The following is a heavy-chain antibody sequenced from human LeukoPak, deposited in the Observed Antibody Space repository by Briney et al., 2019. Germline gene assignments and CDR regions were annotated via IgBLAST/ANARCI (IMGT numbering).Heavy chain of an antibody. D-gene: IGHD6-19*01. CDR1: GGSISSGNYH. CDR2: IYHTGNT. V-gene: IGHV4-39*07. Sequence: KPSETLSLTCTVSGGSISSGNYHWAWIRQPPGKGLECIGSIYHTGNTYYNSSLESRVTISVDMSKNQFSLQLSSVTAADTAVYYCARDPDLAVAGTSDYWGQGTLVTVSS. J-gene: IGHJ4*02. CDR3: ARDPDLAVAGTSDY.